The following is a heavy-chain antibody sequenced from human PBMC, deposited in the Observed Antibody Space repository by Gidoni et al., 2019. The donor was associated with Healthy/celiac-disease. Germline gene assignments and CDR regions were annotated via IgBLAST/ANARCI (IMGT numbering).Heavy chain of an antibody. J-gene: IGHJ3*02. D-gene: IGHD3-22*01. CDR2: ISYDGSNK. V-gene: IGHV3-30-3*01. Sequence: QVQLVESGGGVVQPGRSLRLSCAASGFTFSSYAMHWVRQAPGKGLEWVAVISYDGSNKYYADSVKGRFTISRDNSKNTLYLQMNSLRAEDTAVYYCASPHYYDSSGYYYGDAFDIWGQGTMVTVSS. CDR1: GFTFSSYA. CDR3: ASPHYYDSSGYYYGDAFDI.